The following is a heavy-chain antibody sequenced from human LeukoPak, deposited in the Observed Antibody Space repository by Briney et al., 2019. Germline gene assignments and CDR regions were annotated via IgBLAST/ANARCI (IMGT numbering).Heavy chain of an antibody. V-gene: IGHV3-53*01. CDR3: ARXSPIQLSRYYFDC. Sequence: VGSLRLSCAASGVALSSNYMSSVRQAPGNGLEWGSLMDGGGSTYDADSVKGPFTISRYKSKNTLYLQMNSLRDEDKSVYYCARXSPIQLSRYYFDCWGQGTLVTVSS. CDR1: GVALSSNY. CDR2: MDGGGST. J-gene: IGHJ4*02. D-gene: IGHD5-18*01.